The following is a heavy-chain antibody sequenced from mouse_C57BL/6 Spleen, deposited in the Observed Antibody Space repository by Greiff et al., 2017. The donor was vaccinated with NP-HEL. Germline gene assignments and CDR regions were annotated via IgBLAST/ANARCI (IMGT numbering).Heavy chain of an antibody. CDR1: GYTFTSYW. CDR3: AREGGFITHYFDY. V-gene: IGHV1-52*01. D-gene: IGHD1-1*01. J-gene: IGHJ2*01. CDR2: IDPSDSET. Sequence: QVQLQQPGAELVRPGSSVKLSCKASGYTFTSYWMHWVKQRPIQGLEWIGNIDPSDSETHYNQKFKDKSTLTVDKSSSTAYMQLSSLTSEDSAVYYCAREGGFITHYFDYWGQGTTLTVSS.